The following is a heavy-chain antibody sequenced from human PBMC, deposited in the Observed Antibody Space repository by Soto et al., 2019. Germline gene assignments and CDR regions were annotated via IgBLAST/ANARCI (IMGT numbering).Heavy chain of an antibody. CDR1: GASIGDTYW. CDR3: ARNSFNTSSYNFLDP. Sequence: PSETLSRTCAVSGASIGDTYWWSWVRQPPGKGLEWIGEIYESGRTNYNASLKSRVSISADKSKNQFSLQLRSLTAADTAMYYCARNSFNTSSYNFLDPWGKGALVTVYS. V-gene: IGHV4-4*02. D-gene: IGHD1-1*01. CDR2: IYESGRT. J-gene: IGHJ5*02.